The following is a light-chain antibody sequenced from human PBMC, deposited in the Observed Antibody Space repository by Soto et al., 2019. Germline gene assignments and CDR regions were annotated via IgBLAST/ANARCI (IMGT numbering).Light chain of an antibody. CDR3: QQRSDWPPIT. V-gene: IGKV3-11*01. J-gene: IGKJ5*01. CDR2: DAS. CDR1: QSVSNF. Sequence: EIVLTQSPATLSLSPGERATLSCRASQSVSNFLAWYQHKPGQAPRLLIYDASVRATGIPARFSGSGSGTDFTLTISSLEPEDFAIYYCQQRSDWPPITFGQGTRLEI.